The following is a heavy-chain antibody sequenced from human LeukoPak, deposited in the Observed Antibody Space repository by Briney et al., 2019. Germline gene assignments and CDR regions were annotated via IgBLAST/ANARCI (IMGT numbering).Heavy chain of an antibody. CDR2: IYYSGST. V-gene: IGHV4-59*01. J-gene: IGHJ5*02. CDR1: GGSISSYY. D-gene: IGHD6-19*01. CDR3: ARAVTGPRFDP. Sequence: SETLSLTCTVSGGSISSYYWSWIRQPPGKGLEWIGYIYYSGSTNYNPSLKSRVTISVDTSKNQFSLKLSSVTAADTAIYYCARAVTGPRFDPWGQGTLVTVSS.